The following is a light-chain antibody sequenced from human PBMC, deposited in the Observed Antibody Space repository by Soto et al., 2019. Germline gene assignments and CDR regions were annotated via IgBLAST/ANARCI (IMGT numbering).Light chain of an antibody. CDR1: SSNIGANP. J-gene: IGLJ2*01. CDR3: EAWDDSLYGAV. Sequence: QSVLTQPPSASGTPGQRVTISCSGSSSNIGANPINWYQQLPGTAPKLLIYNNDQRPSGVPVRFSASKSGTSASLAISGLQSEDEADYYCEAWDDSLYGAVLGGGTQLTVL. CDR2: NND. V-gene: IGLV1-44*01.